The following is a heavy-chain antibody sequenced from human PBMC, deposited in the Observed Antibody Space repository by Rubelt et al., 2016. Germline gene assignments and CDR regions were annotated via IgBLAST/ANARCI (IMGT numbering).Heavy chain of an antibody. Sequence: QPQLQESGPGLVKTSEPLSLTCPVSGCSVSSIDNYWGWLRPPPGKGLDWLSYISSSSYTKHYADSAKGRFPISRENAEKSLYRQLNSLRAEDTAVYYCAKDATQGDFGDYGFDYWGQGTLVTVSS. CDR2: ISSSSYTK. V-gene: IGHV3-11*01. CDR1: GCSVSSIDNY. CDR3: AKDATQGDFGDYGFDY. J-gene: IGHJ4*02. D-gene: IGHD4-17*01.